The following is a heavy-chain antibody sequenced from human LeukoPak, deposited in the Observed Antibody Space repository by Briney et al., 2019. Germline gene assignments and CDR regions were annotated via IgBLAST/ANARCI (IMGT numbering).Heavy chain of an antibody. D-gene: IGHD5-18*01. Sequence: PSETLSLTCAVYGGSFGDYYWSWIRQPPGKGLEWIGEINHSGSTNYNPSLKSRVTISVDTSKNQFSLKLSSVTAADTAVYYCASRGYSYGRGAFDIWGQGTMVTVSS. CDR2: INHSGST. CDR1: GGSFGDYY. J-gene: IGHJ3*02. V-gene: IGHV4-34*01. CDR3: ASRGYSYGRGAFDI.